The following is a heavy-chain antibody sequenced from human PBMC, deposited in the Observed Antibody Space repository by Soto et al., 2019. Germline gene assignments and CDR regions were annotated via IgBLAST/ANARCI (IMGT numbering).Heavy chain of an antibody. D-gene: IGHD3-16*02. V-gene: IGHV3-23*01. J-gene: IGHJ4*02. CDR3: AKEGVDYDYIWGSYRPSGEFDY. CDR1: GFTFSGYA. Sequence: WGSLRLSCAASGFTFSGYAMSWVRQAPGKGLEWVSAISGSGGSTYYADSVEGRFTISRDNSKNTLYLQMNSLRAEDTAVYYCAKEGVDYDYIWGSYRPSGEFDYWGQGTLVTVSS. CDR2: ISGSGGST.